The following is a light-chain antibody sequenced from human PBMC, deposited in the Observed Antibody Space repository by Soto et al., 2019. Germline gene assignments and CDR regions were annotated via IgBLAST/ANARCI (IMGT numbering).Light chain of an antibody. V-gene: IGKV3-15*01. J-gene: IGKJ1*01. CDR2: GAS. Sequence: EIVMTQSPATLSVSPGERATLSCRAGQNIHTNLAWYQQKPGQAPRLLFYGASTGATGLPARFSASGSGTDFTLTISDVQPEDFALYYCHQRQSWPRTFGQGTKVDI. CDR3: HQRQSWPRT. CDR1: QNIHTN.